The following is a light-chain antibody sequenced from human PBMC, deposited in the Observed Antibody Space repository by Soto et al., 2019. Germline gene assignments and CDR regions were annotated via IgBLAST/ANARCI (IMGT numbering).Light chain of an antibody. CDR1: SDDVGAYNF. CDR2: DVS. J-gene: IGLJ1*01. Sequence: QSALTQPASVSGSPGQSITISCTGTSDDVGAYNFVSWYQQHPGKAPKLMTYDVSKRPSGVPDRFSGSKSGNTASLTISGLQAEDEADYYCCSFTSSNTHVFGTGTKVTVL. CDR3: CSFTSSNTHV. V-gene: IGLV2-14*01.